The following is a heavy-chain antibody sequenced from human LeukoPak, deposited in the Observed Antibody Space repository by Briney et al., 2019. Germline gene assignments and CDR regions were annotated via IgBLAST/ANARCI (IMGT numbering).Heavy chain of an antibody. CDR1: GGSISSFY. Sequence: SETLSLTCTVSGGSISSFYWSWIRQPPGKGLEWVGYIYYIGSTNCNPSLNSRVTISLDTSKNQFSLKLNSVTAADTAVYYCARKRHGGPLDYWGQGTLVTVSS. CDR3: ARKRHGGPLDY. CDR2: IYYIGST. D-gene: IGHD3-10*01. V-gene: IGHV4-59*01. J-gene: IGHJ4*02.